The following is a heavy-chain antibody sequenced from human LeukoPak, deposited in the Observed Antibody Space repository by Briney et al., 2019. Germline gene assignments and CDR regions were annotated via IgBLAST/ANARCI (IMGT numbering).Heavy chain of an antibody. CDR2: ISRTSGSI. V-gene: IGHV3-9*03. D-gene: IGHD6-13*01. CDR3: AKDIASRRPYSSSWYGGFDY. Sequence: SLRLSSAALGIAFPDCAMPWVRQAPGKGLRWFAGISRTSGSIGYPDSVKSRFTITRDDAKNFLYLQMNSLRAEDMALYYCAKDIASRRPYSSSWYGGFDYWGQGTLVTVSS. CDR1: GIAFPDCA. J-gene: IGHJ4*02.